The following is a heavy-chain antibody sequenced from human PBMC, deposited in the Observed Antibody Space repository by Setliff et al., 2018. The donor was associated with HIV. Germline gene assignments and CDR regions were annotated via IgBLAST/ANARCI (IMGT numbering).Heavy chain of an antibody. CDR1: GGSISSGGYC. CDR2: IYYSGST. D-gene: IGHD3-9*01. Sequence: PSETLSLTCTVSGGSISSGGYCWSWIRQHPGKGLEWIGYIYYSGSTYYNPSLKSRVTMSLDTSKNQFSLKLRSVTAADTAVYYCARGAYYDILTAYFSYFDLWGRGTLVTVSS. V-gene: IGHV4-31*03. CDR3: ARGAYYDILTAYFSYFDL. J-gene: IGHJ2*01.